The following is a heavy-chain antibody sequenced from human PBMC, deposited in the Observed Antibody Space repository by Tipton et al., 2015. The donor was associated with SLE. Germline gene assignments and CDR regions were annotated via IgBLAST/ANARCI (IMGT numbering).Heavy chain of an antibody. CDR2: IRYDGSNK. D-gene: IGHD2-2*01. J-gene: IGHJ6*02. Sequence: QLVQSGGGVVQPGGSLRLSCAASGFTFSSYGMHWVRQAPGKGLEWVAFIRYDGSNKNYADSVKGRFTISRDNSKNTLYLQMNSLRAEDTAVYYCAKVETRCEEGYYNYGMDVWGQGTTVTASS. V-gene: IGHV3-30*02. CDR3: AKVETRCEEGYYNYGMDV. CDR1: GFTFSSYG.